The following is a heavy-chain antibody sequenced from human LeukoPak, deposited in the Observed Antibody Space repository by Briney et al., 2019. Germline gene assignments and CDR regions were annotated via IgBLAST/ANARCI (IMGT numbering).Heavy chain of an antibody. Sequence: GASVKVSCKASGGTFSSYAISWVRQAPGQGLEWMGGIIPIFGTANYAQKFQGRVTITADESTSTAYMELSSLRSEDTAVYYCARVVSTVTLSLGWFDPWGQGTLVTVSS. CDR1: GGTFSSYA. J-gene: IGHJ5*02. D-gene: IGHD4-11*01. V-gene: IGHV1-69*13. CDR2: IIPIFGTA. CDR3: ARVVSTVTLSLGWFDP.